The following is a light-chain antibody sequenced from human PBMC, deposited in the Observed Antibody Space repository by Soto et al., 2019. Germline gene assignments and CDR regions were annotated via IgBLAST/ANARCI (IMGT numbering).Light chain of an antibody. V-gene: IGLV2-18*02. J-gene: IGLJ2*01. Sequence: QSVLTHPPSVSGSPGQSVTISCTVTSSDVGSYNRVSWYQQPPGTAPKIMIYEVSNRPSGVPDRFSGSKSGNTASLTISGLQAEYEADYYCSSYTSTSVVFGGGTNVTVL. CDR2: EVS. CDR3: SSYTSTSVV. CDR1: SSDVGSYNR.